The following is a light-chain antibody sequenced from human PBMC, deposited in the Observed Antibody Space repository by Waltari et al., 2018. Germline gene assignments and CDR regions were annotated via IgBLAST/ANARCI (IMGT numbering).Light chain of an antibody. CDR3: AAWDDSLIGVV. CDR2: TNT. V-gene: IGLV1-44*01. Sequence: QSVLPQPPSASGTPGQRVTMSCSGHSAKIGYIPANWYQQLPGTAPKPLIYTNTQRPSGVPDRFSGSKSGTSASLAICGLQSEDEADYYCAAWDDSLIGVVFGGGTKLTVL. J-gene: IGLJ2*01. CDR1: SAKIGYIP.